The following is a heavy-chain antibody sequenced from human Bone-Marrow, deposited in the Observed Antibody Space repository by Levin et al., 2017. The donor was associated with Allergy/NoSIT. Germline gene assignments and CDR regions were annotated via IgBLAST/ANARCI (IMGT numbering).Heavy chain of an antibody. V-gene: IGHV3-21*01. CDR2: ISSSNTYI. J-gene: IGHJ6*02. CDR3: ARGSDCGTDCQYNYYGLDV. D-gene: IGHD2-21*01. Sequence: GGSLRLSCAASGFTFRSYTMNWVRQAPGKGLEWVSSISSSNTYIYYADSVKGRFTISRDNAKNSLYLQMNSLRAEDTAVYYCARGSDCGTDCQYNYYGLDVWGQGTTVTVSS. CDR1: GFTFRSYT.